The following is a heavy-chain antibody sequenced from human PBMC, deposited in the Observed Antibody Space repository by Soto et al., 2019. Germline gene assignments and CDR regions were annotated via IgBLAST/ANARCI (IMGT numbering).Heavy chain of an antibody. Sequence: SETLSLTCTVSGGSFSSYYWNWMRQPPGEGLEWLGFVYSTGATRHSPSLNGRVTMSVDTSKDQFSLILTSVTAADTAIYYCARFQFCSGNDCYRPFDLWGQGIMVTVSS. V-gene: IGHV4-59*01. CDR3: ARFQFCSGNDCYRPFDL. CDR1: GGSFSSYY. CDR2: VYSTGAT. D-gene: IGHD2-15*01. J-gene: IGHJ3*01.